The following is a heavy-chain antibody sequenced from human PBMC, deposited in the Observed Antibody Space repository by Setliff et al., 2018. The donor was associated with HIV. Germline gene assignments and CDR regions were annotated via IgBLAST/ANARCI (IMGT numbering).Heavy chain of an antibody. Sequence: ASVKVSCKASGYTFTSYDINWVRQATGQGLEWMGWINTHNGNTHYAQRFQGRVTMTRDTSTTTAYMELRSLRSDDTAVYYCARATGAADLWGQGTKVTVSS. J-gene: IGHJ5*02. V-gene: IGHV1-18*01. CDR2: INTHNGNT. CDR3: ARATGAADL. D-gene: IGHD6-13*01. CDR1: GYTFTSYD.